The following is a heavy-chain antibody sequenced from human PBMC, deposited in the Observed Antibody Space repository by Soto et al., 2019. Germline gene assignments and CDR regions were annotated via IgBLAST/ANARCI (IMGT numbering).Heavy chain of an antibody. Sequence: SGLTLTNLPQNLTYNSVFSWPSQNTNAVGLRWIRQPPGKALARLALIYWDDDKRYSPSLKSRLTITQDTSKNQVVLTMTNMDPVDTATYYCAHKAPVTNAPFDYWGQGTLVNVSS. J-gene: IGHJ4*02. V-gene: IGHV2-5*02. CDR1: WPSQNTNAVG. D-gene: IGHD4-17*01. CDR2: IYWDDDK. CDR3: AHKAPVTNAPFDY.